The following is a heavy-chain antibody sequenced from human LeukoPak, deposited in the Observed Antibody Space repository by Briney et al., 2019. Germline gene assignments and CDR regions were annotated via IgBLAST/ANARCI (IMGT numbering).Heavy chain of an antibody. D-gene: IGHD4-17*01. J-gene: IGHJ3*01. V-gene: IGHV3-23*01. CDR3: AKDHIGGDYEPVAFDL. CDR1: GFTFSSYA. CDR2: ISGSGGTT. Sequence: QPGGSLRLSCAAPGFTFSSYAMSWVRQAPGKGLEWVSTISGSGGTTYYAEFVKGRFTISRDNSKNTLYLQMNSLRAEDTAVYYCAKDHIGGDYEPVAFDLWGRGTMVTVAS.